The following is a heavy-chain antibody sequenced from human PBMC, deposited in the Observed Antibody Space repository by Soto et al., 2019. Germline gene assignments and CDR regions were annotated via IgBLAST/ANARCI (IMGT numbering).Heavy chain of an antibody. CDR2: ISAYNGNT. CDR3: ARDHYCSSTSCYLGYSGYDFDY. V-gene: IGHV1-18*01. CDR1: GYTFTSYG. Sequence: ASVKVSCKASGYTFTSYGISWVRQAPGQGLEWMGWISAYNGNTNYAQKLQGRVTMTTDTSTSTAYMELRSLRSDDTAVYYCARDHYCSSTSCYLGYSGYDFDYWGQGTLVTVSS. D-gene: IGHD2-2*01. J-gene: IGHJ4*02.